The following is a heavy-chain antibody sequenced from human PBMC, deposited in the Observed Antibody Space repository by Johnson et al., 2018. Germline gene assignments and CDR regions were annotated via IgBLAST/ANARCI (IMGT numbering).Heavy chain of an antibody. Sequence: QVQLVQSGGGVVQPGRSLRLSCAASAFTFSTFGMHWVRQAPGKGLEWVAVVSYDGSNKYFADSVKGRFTISRDNSKNTLYLQMNSLRAEDTAVYYCARDAPTGDYFDYWGQGTLVTVSS. CDR3: ARDAPTGDYFDY. V-gene: IGHV3-30*03. J-gene: IGHJ4*02. CDR1: AFTFSTFG. D-gene: IGHD7-27*01. CDR2: VSYDGSNK.